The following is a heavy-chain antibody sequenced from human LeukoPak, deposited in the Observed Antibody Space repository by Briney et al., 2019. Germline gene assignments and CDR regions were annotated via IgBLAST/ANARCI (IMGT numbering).Heavy chain of an antibody. CDR3: ATDQRYAFDY. CDR2: IRTTAEGARYA. J-gene: IGHJ4*02. Sequence: GGSLRLSCATSGFSFTDYPMNWVRQAPGKGLEWISNIRTTAEGARYAYYADSVKGRVTISRDDGKDTLYLHMNSLRDDDTAVYYCATDQRYAFDYWGQGILVTVSS. CDR1: GFSFTDYP. D-gene: IGHD3-9*01. V-gene: IGHV3-48*02.